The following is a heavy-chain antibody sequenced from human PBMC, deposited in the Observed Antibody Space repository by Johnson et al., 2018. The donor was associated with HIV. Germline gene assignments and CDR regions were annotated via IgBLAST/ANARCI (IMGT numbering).Heavy chain of an antibody. J-gene: IGHJ3*02. CDR3: AREGESLLDAFDI. Sequence: QMQLVESGGGVVQPGRSLRLSCAASGFTFRSYAIHWVRQAPGKGLEWVALTSYDGSNKYYADSVKGRFTISRDNSKNTLYLQMISLRTEDTAVYYCAREGESLLDAFDIWGQGTMVTVSS. CDR2: TSYDGSNK. CDR1: GFTFRSYA. D-gene: IGHD3-16*01. V-gene: IGHV3-30-3*01.